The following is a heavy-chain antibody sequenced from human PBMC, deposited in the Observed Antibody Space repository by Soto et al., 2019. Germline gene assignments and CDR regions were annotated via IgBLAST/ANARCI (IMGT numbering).Heavy chain of an antibody. CDR2: ISAYNGNT. Sequence: GSSVKVSCKASGYTFTSYGISWVRQAPGQGLEWMGWISAYNGNTNYAQKLQGRVTMTTDTSTSTAYMELRSLRSDDTAVYYCAMNMTDYYDVADFDIWGQGTMVTV. J-gene: IGHJ3*02. CDR1: GYTFTSYG. V-gene: IGHV1-18*01. D-gene: IGHD3-22*01. CDR3: AMNMTDYYDVADFDI.